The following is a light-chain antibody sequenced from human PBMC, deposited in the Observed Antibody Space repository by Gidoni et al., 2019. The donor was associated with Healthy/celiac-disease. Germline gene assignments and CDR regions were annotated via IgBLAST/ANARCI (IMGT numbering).Light chain of an antibody. Sequence: DIQMTQSPSTLSASVGDRVTITCRASQSISSWLAWYQQKPEKAPKLLIYDASSLESGVPSRFRGSGSGTEFTLTISRMQPDDFATYYCQQYNSYSVYTFGQGTKLEIK. V-gene: IGKV1-5*01. CDR2: DAS. J-gene: IGKJ2*01. CDR3: QQYNSYSVYT. CDR1: QSISSW.